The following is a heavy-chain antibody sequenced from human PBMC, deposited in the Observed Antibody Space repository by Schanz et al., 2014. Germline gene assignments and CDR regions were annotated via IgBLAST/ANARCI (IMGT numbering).Heavy chain of an antibody. Sequence: QVLQVQSGSELKKPGTSVKVSCKASGYTLSAYSLHWVRQAPGQGLEWMGIVNPSVRGTHFAREFQGRVTVTSDTSTSTVYMELSGLRSEDTAVYYCAGAFDSSGYCFDYWGQGTLVIVSS. D-gene: IGHD3-22*01. CDR1: GYTLSAYS. V-gene: IGHV1-46*03. CDR2: VNPSVRGT. J-gene: IGHJ4*02. CDR3: AGAFDSSGYCFDY.